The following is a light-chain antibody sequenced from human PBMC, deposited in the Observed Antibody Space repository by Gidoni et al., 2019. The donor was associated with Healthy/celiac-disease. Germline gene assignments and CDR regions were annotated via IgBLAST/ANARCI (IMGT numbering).Light chain of an antibody. CDR2: AAS. CDR1: QSISSY. V-gene: IGKV1-39*01. Sequence: PASLSASAGDRVTLTCRASQSISSYLNWYQQKPGQAPKLLIYAASSRESGIPSRFSGSGSGTDFTLTISSLQSEDFATYYCQQYNNRPRTFGQGTKVEIK. J-gene: IGKJ1*01. CDR3: QQYNNRPRT.